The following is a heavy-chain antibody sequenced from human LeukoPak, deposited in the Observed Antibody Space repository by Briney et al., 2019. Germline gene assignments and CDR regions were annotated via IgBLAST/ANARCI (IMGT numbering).Heavy chain of an antibody. CDR3: AKSSYYDSSGYYREYYFDY. CDR1: GVTFCSYA. CDR2: ISGSGGST. D-gene: IGHD3-22*01. V-gene: IGHV3-23*01. J-gene: IGHJ4*02. Sequence: GGSLRLSCAASGVTFCSYAMTWVRQAPGKRLEWVSAISGSGGSTYYADSVKGRSTISRDNSKSTLYLQMNSLRAEDTAVYYCAKSSYYDSSGYYREYYFDYWGQGTLVTVSS.